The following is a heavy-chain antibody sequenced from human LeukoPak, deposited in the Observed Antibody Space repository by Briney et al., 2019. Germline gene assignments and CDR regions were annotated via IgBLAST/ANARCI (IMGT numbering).Heavy chain of an antibody. CDR3: ARDFIYYDSSGYYYYYYYLDV. CDR1: GGSISSYY. D-gene: IGHD3-22*01. Sequence: SQTLSLTCTVSGGSISSYYWSWIRQPAGKGLEWIGRIYTSGSTNYNPSLKSRVTMSVDTSKNQFSLKLSSVTAADTAVYYCARDFIYYDSSGYYYYYYYLDVWGKGTPVTVSS. J-gene: IGHJ6*03. V-gene: IGHV4-4*07. CDR2: IYTSGST.